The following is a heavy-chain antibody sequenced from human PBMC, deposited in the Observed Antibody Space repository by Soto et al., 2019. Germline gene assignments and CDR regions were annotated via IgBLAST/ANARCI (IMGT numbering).Heavy chain of an antibody. Sequence: ASVKVSCKASGYTFTSYGISWVRQALGQGPEWMGEIGPASGDTRYAQKFQGRVTMTRDTSITTVYMELNNLSPDDTAVYYCGRGRSGQLVVFYWGQGTPVTVSS. CDR1: GYTFTSYG. CDR3: GRGRSGQLVVFY. D-gene: IGHD3-10*01. CDR2: IGPASGDT. J-gene: IGHJ4*02. V-gene: IGHV1-2*02.